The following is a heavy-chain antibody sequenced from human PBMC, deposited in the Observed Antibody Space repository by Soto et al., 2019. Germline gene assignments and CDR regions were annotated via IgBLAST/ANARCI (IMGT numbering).Heavy chain of an antibody. D-gene: IGHD6-19*01. J-gene: IGHJ1*01. CDR3: AKGTPFIAVAGTGYFQH. Sequence: GGSLRLSCVASGFTFSSYAMSWVRQAPGKGLEWVSAISGSGGGTYYADSVKGRFSISRDNSKNTLYLQMNSLRADDTAVYYCAKGTPFIAVAGTGYFQHWGQGTLVTISS. CDR1: GFTFSSYA. V-gene: IGHV3-23*01. CDR2: ISGSGGGT.